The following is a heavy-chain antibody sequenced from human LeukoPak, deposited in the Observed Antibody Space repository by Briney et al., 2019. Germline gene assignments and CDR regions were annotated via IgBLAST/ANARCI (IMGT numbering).Heavy chain of an antibody. CDR3: ARRVAGTRGYFDY. D-gene: IGHD6-19*01. Sequence: PSETLSLTCTVSGGSISSGGYYWSWIRQHPGKGLEWIGYIYYSGSTYYNPSLKSRVTISVDTSKNQFSLKLSSVTVADTAVYYCARRVAGTRGYFDYWGQGTLVTVSS. CDR2: IYYSGST. CDR1: GGSISSGGYY. J-gene: IGHJ4*02. V-gene: IGHV4-31*03.